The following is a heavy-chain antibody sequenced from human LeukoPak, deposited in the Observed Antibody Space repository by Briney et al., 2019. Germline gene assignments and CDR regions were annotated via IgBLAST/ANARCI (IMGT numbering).Heavy chain of an antibody. J-gene: IGHJ4*02. D-gene: IGHD3-22*01. CDR2: INWNGGST. CDR1: GFNFNDYG. CDR3: ARVASAYYYDSSGYYGY. Sequence: GVSLRLSCAASGFNFNDYGMSWVRQAPGKGVEWVSGINWNGGSTGYADSVKGRFTISRDNAKNSLYLQMNSLRAEDTALYYCARVASAYYYDSSGYYGYWGQGTLVTVSS. V-gene: IGHV3-20*04.